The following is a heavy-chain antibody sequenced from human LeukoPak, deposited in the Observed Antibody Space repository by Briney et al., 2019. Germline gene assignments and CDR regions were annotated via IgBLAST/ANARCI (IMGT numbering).Heavy chain of an antibody. Sequence: GASVKVSCKLLGGTFSSFAVSWVRQAPGQGLEWMGRIIPLLDITNYAQRLQGRLTITADKSTTTAYMDLSNLTSVDTAVYYCARGGRVVATLDYWGQGTLVTVSS. J-gene: IGHJ4*02. CDR1: GGTFSSFA. V-gene: IGHV1-69*04. CDR2: IIPLLDIT. D-gene: IGHD2-15*01. CDR3: ARGGRVVATLDY.